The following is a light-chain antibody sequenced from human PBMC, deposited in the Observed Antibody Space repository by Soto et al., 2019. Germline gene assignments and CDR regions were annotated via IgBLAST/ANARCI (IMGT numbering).Light chain of an antibody. V-gene: IGKV3-15*01. J-gene: IGKJ1*01. CDR1: QRISSN. CDR3: QHYNNWPPWT. CDR2: GAS. Sequence: EVVMTQSPATLSVSPGERATLSCRASQRISSNLAWYQQRRGQAPRLLIYGASTRAHGIPARFSGSGSETELTLTISSLQSDEFAAYYCQHYNNWPPWTFGQGTKVEIK.